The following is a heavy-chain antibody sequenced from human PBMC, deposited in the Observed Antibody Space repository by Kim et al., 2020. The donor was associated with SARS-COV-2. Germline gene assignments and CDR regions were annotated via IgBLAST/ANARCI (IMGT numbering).Heavy chain of an antibody. J-gene: IGHJ1*01. Sequence: YADSVKGRFTISRDNAKNTLYLQMNSLRAEDTAVYYCAGGRPRRSYDFQHWGQGTLVTVSS. V-gene: IGHV3-74*01. CDR3: AGGRPRRSYDFQH. D-gene: IGHD3-16*01.